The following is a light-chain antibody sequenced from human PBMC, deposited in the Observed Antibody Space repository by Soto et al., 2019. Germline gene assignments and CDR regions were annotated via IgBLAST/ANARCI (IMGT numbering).Light chain of an antibody. Sequence: QSALTQPRSVSGSPGQSVTISCTGTSSDVGGYNYVSWYQQHPGKAPKLMIYDVSKRPSGVPDRFSGSKSGNTASLTISGLQAEDEAHYYCCSYAGSYTYVFGTATKVTVL. V-gene: IGLV2-11*01. CDR2: DVS. J-gene: IGLJ1*01. CDR1: SSDVGGYNY. CDR3: CSYAGSYTYV.